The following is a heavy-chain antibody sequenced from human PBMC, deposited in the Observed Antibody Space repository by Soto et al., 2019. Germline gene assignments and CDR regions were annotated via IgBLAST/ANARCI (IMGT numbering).Heavy chain of an antibody. CDR3: AKVGITVTTLRSFFFDI. CDR1: GFTFSSYA. D-gene: IGHD4-17*01. Sequence: GGSLRLSCAASGFTFSSYAMSWVRQAPGKGLEWVSAISGSGGSTYYADSVKGRFTISRDNSKNTLYLQMNSLRAEDTAVYYCAKVGITVTTLRSFFFDIWGRGTMVTVSS. CDR2: ISGSGGST. V-gene: IGHV3-23*01. J-gene: IGHJ3*02.